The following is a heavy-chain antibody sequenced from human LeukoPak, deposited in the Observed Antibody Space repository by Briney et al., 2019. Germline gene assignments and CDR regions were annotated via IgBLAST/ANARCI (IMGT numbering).Heavy chain of an antibody. J-gene: IGHJ6*03. CDR2: ITTSSIYI. D-gene: IGHD4-11*01. CDR1: GFTFSSYN. V-gene: IGHV3-21*01. CDR3: AKTTVTPPYYMDV. Sequence: PGGSLRLSCAASGFTFSSYNMNWVRQAPGKGLEWVSSITTSSIYIYYADSVKGRFTISRDNAKKSLYLQMNSLRAEDTAVYYCAKTTVTPPYYMDVWGKGTTVSVSS.